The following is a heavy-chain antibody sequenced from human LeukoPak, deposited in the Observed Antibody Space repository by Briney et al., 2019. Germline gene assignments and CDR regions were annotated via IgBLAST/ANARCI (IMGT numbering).Heavy chain of an antibody. J-gene: IGHJ4*02. CDR2: IYSGGST. CDR3: AKEDYDFWSEIDY. CDR1: GFTVSSNY. D-gene: IGHD3-3*01. V-gene: IGHV3-53*01. Sequence: GGSLRLSCAASGFTVSSNYMNWVRQAPGKGLEWVSVIYSGGSTYSADSVRGRFTISRDNSKNTLYLQMNSLRAEDTAVYYCAKEDYDFWSEIDYWGQGTLVTVSS.